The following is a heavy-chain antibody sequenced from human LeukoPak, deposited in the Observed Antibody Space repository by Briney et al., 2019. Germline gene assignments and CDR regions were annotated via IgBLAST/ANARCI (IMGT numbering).Heavy chain of an antibody. D-gene: IGHD4-11*01. CDR2: IYTSGST. CDR3: ARSPYSNYYYYYYMDV. J-gene: IGHJ6*03. Sequence: PSETLSLTCTVSGGSISSGSYYWSWIRQPAGKGLEWIGRIYTSGSTNYNPSLKSRVTISVDTSKNQFSLKLSSVAAADTVVYYCARSPYSNYYYYYYMDVWGKGTTVTVSS. CDR1: GGSISSGSYY. V-gene: IGHV4-61*02.